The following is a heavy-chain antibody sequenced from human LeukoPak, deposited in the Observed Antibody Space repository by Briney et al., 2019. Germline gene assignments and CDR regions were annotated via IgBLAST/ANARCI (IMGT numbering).Heavy chain of an antibody. V-gene: IGHV1-46*01. J-gene: IGHJ6*03. D-gene: IGHD4-11*01. Sequence: GASVKVSCKASGYIFTTHYMHWVRQAPGQGLEWMGVIQPSGGRTWYAQKFQGRVTITRNTSISTAYMELSSLRSEDTAVYYCARAQRARTTPLSYYYYYMDVWGKGTTVTVSS. CDR2: IQPSGGRT. CDR1: GYIFTTHY. CDR3: ARAQRARTTPLSYYYYYMDV.